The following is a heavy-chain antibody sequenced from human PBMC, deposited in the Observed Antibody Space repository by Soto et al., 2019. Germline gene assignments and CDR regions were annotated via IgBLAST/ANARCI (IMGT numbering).Heavy chain of an antibody. J-gene: IGHJ4*02. CDR1: GYSFTSYW. Sequence: GESLKISCKGSGYSFTSYWIGWVRQMPGKGLEWMGIIYPGDSDTRYSPSFQGQVTISADKSISTAYLQWSSLKASDTAMYYCARSQAAVGYDYVWGSYRHPHLDYWGQGTLVTVSS. CDR2: IYPGDSDT. V-gene: IGHV5-51*01. CDR3: ARSQAAVGYDYVWGSYRHPHLDY. D-gene: IGHD3-16*02.